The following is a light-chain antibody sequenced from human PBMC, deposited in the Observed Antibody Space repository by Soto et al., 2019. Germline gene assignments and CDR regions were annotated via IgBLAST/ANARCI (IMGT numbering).Light chain of an antibody. CDR2: GAS. V-gene: IGKV3-20*01. J-gene: IGKJ2*01. Sequence: ERVLTQSPGTLSLSPGERATLSCRASQSLSSNYLSWYQQKPGQAPRLLMFGASTRATGIPDRFSGSGSGTDFTLTINSLEPEDFAVYYCQQYGGSPPYTFGQGTKLEIK. CDR3: QQYGGSPPYT. CDR1: QSLSSNY.